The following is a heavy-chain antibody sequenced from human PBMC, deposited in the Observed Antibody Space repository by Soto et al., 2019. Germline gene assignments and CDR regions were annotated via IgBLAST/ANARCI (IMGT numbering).Heavy chain of an antibody. CDR3: AKGGYSGYDYYYYGMDV. V-gene: IGHV3-23*01. J-gene: IGHJ6*02. Sequence: GGSLRLSCASSGFTFSSYAMSWVRQAPGKGLEWVSAISGSGGSTYYADSAKGRFTISRDNSKNTLYLQMNSLRAEDTAVYYCAKGGYSGYDYYYYGMDVWGQGTTVTVSS. CDR2: ISGSGGST. D-gene: IGHD5-12*01. CDR1: GFTFSSYA.